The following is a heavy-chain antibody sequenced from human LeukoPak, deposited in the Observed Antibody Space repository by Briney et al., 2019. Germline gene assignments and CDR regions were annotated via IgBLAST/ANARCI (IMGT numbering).Heavy chain of an antibody. D-gene: IGHD3-10*01. J-gene: IGHJ3*02. CDR1: GFSFSFYW. CDR3: ARFAPGYAFDI. Sequence: PGGSLRLSCAASGFSFSFYWMHWVRHAPGKGPVWVSRIKTDGSIADYADSVKGRFTISRDNAKNTLYLQMNSLRAEDTAVYYCARFAPGYAFDIWGQGTMVTVSS. CDR2: IKTDGSIA. V-gene: IGHV3-74*01.